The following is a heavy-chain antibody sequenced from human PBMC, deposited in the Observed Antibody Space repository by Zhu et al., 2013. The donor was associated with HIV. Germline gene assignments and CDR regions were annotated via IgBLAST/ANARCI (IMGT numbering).Heavy chain of an antibody. CDR3: ARESRIAAAGTQSFDI. Sequence: QVQLVQSGAEVKKPGASVKVSCKASGYTFTGYYMHWVRQAPGQGLEWMGWINPNSGGTNYAQKFQGRVTMTRDTSISTAYMELSRLRSDDTAVYYCARESRIAAAGTQSFDIWGQGTMVTVSS. J-gene: IGHJ3*02. D-gene: IGHD6-13*01. CDR1: GYTFTGYY. CDR2: INPNSGGT. V-gene: IGHV1-2*02.